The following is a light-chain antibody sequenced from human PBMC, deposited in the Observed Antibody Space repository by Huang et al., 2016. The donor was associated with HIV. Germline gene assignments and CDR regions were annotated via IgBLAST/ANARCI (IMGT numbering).Light chain of an antibody. CDR3: QQTYTGVT. CDR2: AAS. CDR1: QSINTY. V-gene: IGKV1-39*01. Sequence: DIQMTESPSSLSASVGDRVTITCRASQSINTYLNWFQQKPGKAPKVLISAASTLQSGVPSRFRGGGSGTHFTLTITSLQPEDFATYYCQQTYTGVTFGQGTKVEIK. J-gene: IGKJ1*01.